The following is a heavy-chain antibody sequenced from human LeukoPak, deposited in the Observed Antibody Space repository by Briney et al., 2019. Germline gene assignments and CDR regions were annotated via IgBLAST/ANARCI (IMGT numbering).Heavy chain of an antibody. D-gene: IGHD2-2*02. CDR2: ISAYNGNT. V-gene: IGHV1-18*01. CDR3: ARESCSSTSCYRDAFDI. J-gene: IGHJ3*02. Sequence: GASVKVSCKASGYTFTSYGISWVRQAPGQGLEWMGWISAYNGNTNYAQKLQGRVTMTTDTSTSTAYMELRSLRAEDTAVYYCARESCSSTSCYRDAFDIWGQGTMVTVSS. CDR1: GYTFTSYG.